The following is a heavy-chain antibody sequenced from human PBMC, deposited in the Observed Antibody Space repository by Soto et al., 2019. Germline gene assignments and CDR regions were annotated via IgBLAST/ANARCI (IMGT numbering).Heavy chain of an antibody. CDR3: TGGPPNWGFDS. J-gene: IGHJ5*01. CDR1: GYTFTSYD. Sequence: GASVKVSCKGSGYTFTSYDINWVRQTAGQGLEWMGWMSPKTANTGYAQKFQDRVTMTRSTSISTAYMELSSLTPEDTAVYYCTGGPPNWGFDSWGQGTPVTVSS. D-gene: IGHD7-27*01. V-gene: IGHV1-8*01. CDR2: MSPKTANT.